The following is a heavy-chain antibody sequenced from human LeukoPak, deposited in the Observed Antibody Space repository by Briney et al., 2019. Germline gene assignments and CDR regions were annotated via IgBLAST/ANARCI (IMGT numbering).Heavy chain of an antibody. V-gene: IGHV3-23*01. CDR3: AKYGPQDSGSSHFDY. Sequence: GGSLRLSCAASGFTFSSYAMSWVRQAPGKGLEWVSAIRDSGSSTHYADSVKGRFTTSRDNSKDTLFLQMNSLRAEDTAIYYCAKYGPQDSGSSHFDYWGQGALVTVSS. D-gene: IGHD1-26*01. CDR1: GFTFSSYA. J-gene: IGHJ4*02. CDR2: IRDSGSST.